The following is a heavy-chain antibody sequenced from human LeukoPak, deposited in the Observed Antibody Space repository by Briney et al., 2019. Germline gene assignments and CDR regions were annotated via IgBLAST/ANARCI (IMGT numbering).Heavy chain of an antibody. J-gene: IGHJ3*02. Sequence: SETLSLTCTVSGGSISSYYWSWIRQPPGKGLEWIGYIYYSGSTNYNPSLKSRVTISVDTSKNQFSLKLSSVTAADTAVYYCARGDYGSGIPRAFDIWGQGIMVTVSS. V-gene: IGHV4-59*01. CDR1: GGSISSYY. CDR3: ARGDYGSGIPRAFDI. D-gene: IGHD3-10*01. CDR2: IYYSGST.